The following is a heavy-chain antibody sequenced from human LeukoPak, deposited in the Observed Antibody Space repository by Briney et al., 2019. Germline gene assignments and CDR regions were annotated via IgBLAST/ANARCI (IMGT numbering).Heavy chain of an antibody. CDR2: IRYDGSNK. V-gene: IGHV3-30*02. Sequence: GGSLRLSCAASGFTFSSYGMHWVRQAPGKGLEWVAFIRYDGSNKYYADSVKGRFTISRDNSKNALYLQMNSLRAEDTAVYYCAIAAAGTYDYWGQGTLVTVSS. D-gene: IGHD6-13*01. CDR1: GFTFSSYG. CDR3: AIAAAGTYDY. J-gene: IGHJ4*02.